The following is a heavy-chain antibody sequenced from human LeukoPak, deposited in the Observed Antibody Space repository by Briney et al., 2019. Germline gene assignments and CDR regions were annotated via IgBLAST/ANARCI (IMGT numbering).Heavy chain of an antibody. Sequence: TGGSLRLSCAASGFPFSVSWMHWFRQVPGKGLMWVSRITTDETTTYADSVRGRFSISRDNAKNTVYLQMNSLRVEGTAVYYCAKDWFATTDYWGQGILVTVSS. CDR1: GFPFSVSW. V-gene: IGHV3-74*01. CDR3: AKDWFATTDY. J-gene: IGHJ4*02. CDR2: ITTDETT. D-gene: IGHD3-3*01.